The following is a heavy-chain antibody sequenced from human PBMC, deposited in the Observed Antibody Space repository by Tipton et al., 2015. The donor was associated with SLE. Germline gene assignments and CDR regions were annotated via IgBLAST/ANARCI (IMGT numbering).Heavy chain of an antibody. CDR1: GASVSSSD. CDR2: ISYDGINK. Sequence: LSLTCAVSGASVSSSDWWTWVRQPPGKGLEWVAVISYDGINKHYADSVKGRFTISRDNSKNTLYLQMNSLRAEDTAVYYCAKGEGTFYYYYYGMDVWGQGTTVTVSS. CDR3: AKGEGTFYYYYYGMDV. V-gene: IGHV3-30*18. D-gene: IGHD1-1*01. J-gene: IGHJ6*02.